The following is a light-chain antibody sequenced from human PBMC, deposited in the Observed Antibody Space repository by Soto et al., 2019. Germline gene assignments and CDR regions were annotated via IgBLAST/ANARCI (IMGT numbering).Light chain of an antibody. CDR3: LQDYGDSWT. CDR2: DAS. J-gene: IGKJ1*01. V-gene: IGKV3-11*01. CDR1: QSVSSY. Sequence: EIVFTQSPATLSLSPGERSTLSFIASQSVSSYLAWYQQKPGQAPRLLIYDASNRATGIPARFSGSGSGTDFTLTISSLQPEDFASYYCLQDYGDSWTFGQGTKVDIK.